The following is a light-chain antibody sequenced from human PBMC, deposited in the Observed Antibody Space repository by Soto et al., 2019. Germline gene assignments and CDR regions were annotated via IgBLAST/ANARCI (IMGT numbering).Light chain of an antibody. CDR1: SSDVGGYNY. J-gene: IGLJ1*01. CDR3: SSYTTSTTPYV. Sequence: QSVLTQPASVSGSPGQSITISCTGASSDVGGYNYVSWYQQHPGKAPKLLIYGVTNRPSGVSNRFSGSKSGNTASLTISGLRAEDEADYYCSSYTTSTTPYVFGTGTKVTVL. V-gene: IGLV2-14*01. CDR2: GVT.